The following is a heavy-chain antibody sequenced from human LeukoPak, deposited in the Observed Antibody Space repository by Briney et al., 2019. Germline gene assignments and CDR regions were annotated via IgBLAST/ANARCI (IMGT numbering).Heavy chain of an antibody. Sequence: PGGSLRLSCAASGFTFSSYSMNWVRQAPGKGLEWVSSISSSSSYIYYEDSVKGRFTISRDNAKNSLYLQMNSLRAEDTAVYYCARYLATSYYYYYYMDVWGKGTTVTVSS. D-gene: IGHD5-12*01. CDR2: ISSSSSYI. J-gene: IGHJ6*03. V-gene: IGHV3-21*01. CDR1: GFTFSSYS. CDR3: ARYLATSYYYYYYMDV.